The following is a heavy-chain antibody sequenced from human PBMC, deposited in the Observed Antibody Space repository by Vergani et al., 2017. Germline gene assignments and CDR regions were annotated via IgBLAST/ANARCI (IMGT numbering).Heavy chain of an antibody. CDR2: LSTTGGA. D-gene: IGHD6-13*01. J-gene: IGHJ5*02. CDR1: GCSISSGGYY. V-gene: IGHV4-31*11. CDR3: AGDTHSWQRADR. Sequence: QVQLQESGPGLVKPSQTLSLTCAVSGCSISSGGYYWSWIRQHPGKGLEWIGSLSTTGGATHASHNPSLKSRVSISVDTSKSQFSLRLTSVTAADSAIYYCAGDTHSWQRADRWGQGLLVSVSS.